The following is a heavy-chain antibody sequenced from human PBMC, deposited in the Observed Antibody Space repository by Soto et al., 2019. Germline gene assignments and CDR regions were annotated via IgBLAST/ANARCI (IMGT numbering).Heavy chain of an antibody. CDR2: ISSSSYI. Sequence: GGSLRLSCAASGFTFSSYSMNWVRQAPGKGLEWVSSISSSSYIYYADSVKGRFTISRDNAKNSLYLQMNSLRAEDTAVYYCARGIRMTTVTSFYDYWGQGTLVTVSS. V-gene: IGHV3-21*01. D-gene: IGHD4-17*01. CDR1: GFTFSSYS. J-gene: IGHJ4*02. CDR3: ARGIRMTTVTSFYDY.